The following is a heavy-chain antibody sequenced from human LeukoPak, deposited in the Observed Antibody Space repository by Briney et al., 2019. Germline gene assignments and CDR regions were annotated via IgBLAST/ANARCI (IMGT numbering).Heavy chain of an antibody. CDR1: GGSISSSSYY. Sequence: SETLSLTCTVSGGSISSSSYYWGWIRQPPGKGLAWIGSIYYSGSTYYNPSLKSRVTISVDTSKNQFSLKLSSVTAADTAVYYCATHGYCSGGSCYSGAFDIWGQGTMVTVSS. CDR2: IYYSGST. D-gene: IGHD2-15*01. V-gene: IGHV4-39*01. CDR3: ATHGYCSGGSCYSGAFDI. J-gene: IGHJ3*02.